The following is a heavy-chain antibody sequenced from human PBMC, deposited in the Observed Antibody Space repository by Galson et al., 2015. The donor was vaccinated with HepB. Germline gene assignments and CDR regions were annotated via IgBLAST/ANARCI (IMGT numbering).Heavy chain of an antibody. CDR3: AKSLVVWTNNFMDV. D-gene: IGHD2-15*01. CDR1: GFTFSSYG. V-gene: IGHV3-30*18. CDR2: ISYDGSNK. J-gene: IGHJ6*02. Sequence: SLRLSCAASGFTFSSYGMHWVRQAPGKGLEWVAVISYDGSNKYYADSVKGRFTISRDNSKNTLYLQMNSLRAEDTAVYYCAKSLVVWTNNFMDVWGQGTTVTVSS.